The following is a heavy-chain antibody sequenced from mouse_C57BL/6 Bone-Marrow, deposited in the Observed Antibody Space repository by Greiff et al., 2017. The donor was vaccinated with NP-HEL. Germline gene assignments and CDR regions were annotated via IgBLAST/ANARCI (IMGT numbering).Heavy chain of an antibody. CDR2: INSDGGST. V-gene: IGHV5-2*01. CDR1: EYEFPSHD. D-gene: IGHD2-4*01. J-gene: IGHJ4*01. CDR3: ASYDYEGAMDY. Sequence: EVKLVESGGGLVQPGESLKLSCESNEYEFPSHDMSWVRKTPEKRLELVAAINSDGGSTYYPDTMERRFIISRDNTKKTLYLQMSSLRSEDTAVYYCASYDYEGAMDYWGQGTSVTVSS.